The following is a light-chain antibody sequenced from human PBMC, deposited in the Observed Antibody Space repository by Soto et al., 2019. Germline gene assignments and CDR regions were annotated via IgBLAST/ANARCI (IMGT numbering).Light chain of an antibody. CDR1: QIVLYSSNNKNY. J-gene: IGKJ1*01. V-gene: IGKV4-1*01. CDR3: QQYYTTPWP. CDR2: WAS. Sequence: SVMTRSAESLAVSLVDGATVSCKSSQIVLYSSNNKNYLAWYQQKPGQPPKALIYWASTRESGVPERFSGSGSGTDFTLTISSLQAEDVAVYYCQQYYTTPWPFGQGTKV.